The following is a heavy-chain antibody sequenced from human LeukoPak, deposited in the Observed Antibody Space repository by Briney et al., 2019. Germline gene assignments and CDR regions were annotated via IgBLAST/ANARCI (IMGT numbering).Heavy chain of an antibody. Sequence: SETLSLTCAVYGGSFSGYYWSWIRQPPGKGLEWIGEINHSGSTNYNPSLKSRVTISVDTSKNQFSLKLSTVTAADTAVYYCARRERGYAFDIWGQGTMVTVSS. V-gene: IGHV4-34*01. J-gene: IGHJ3*02. CDR2: INHSGST. CDR3: ARRERGYAFDI. CDR1: GGSFSGYY.